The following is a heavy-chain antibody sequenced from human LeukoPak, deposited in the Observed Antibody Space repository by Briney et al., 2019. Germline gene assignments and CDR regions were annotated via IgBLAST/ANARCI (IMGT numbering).Heavy chain of an antibody. CDR3: ATDGAGFDT. CDR2: INIGCTTT. Sequence: GGPLRLSSAASGFTFNDYIMSWLRQAPGKGVEWLSYINIGCTTTHYADSVKGRFTITRDNAKKYLYLEMNNLRAEDTAVYYCATDGAGFDTWGQGVLVTVSS. CDR1: GFTFNDYI. V-gene: IGHV3-11*01. J-gene: IGHJ5*02.